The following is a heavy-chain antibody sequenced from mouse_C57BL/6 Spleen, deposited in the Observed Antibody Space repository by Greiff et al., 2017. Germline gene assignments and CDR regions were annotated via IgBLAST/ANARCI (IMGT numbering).Heavy chain of an antibody. D-gene: IGHD1-1*01. J-gene: IGHJ3*01. CDR2: IDPETGGT. CDR3: TRMYYGSPWFAY. Sequence: QVQLQQSGAELVRPGASVTLSCKASGYTFTDYEMHWVKQTPVHGLEWIGAIDPETGGTAYNQKFKGKAILTADKSSSTAYMELRSLTSEDSAVYYCTRMYYGSPWFAYWGQGTLVTVSA. V-gene: IGHV1-15*01. CDR1: GYTFTDYE.